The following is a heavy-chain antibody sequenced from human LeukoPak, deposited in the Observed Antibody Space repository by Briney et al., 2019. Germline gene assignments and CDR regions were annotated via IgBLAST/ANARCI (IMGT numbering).Heavy chain of an antibody. CDR2: IFYSGST. J-gene: IGHJ3*02. CDR1: GGSISSGGYS. Sequence: SETLSLTCAVSGGSISSGGYSWHWIRQPPGKGLEWIGYIFYSGSTYYNPSLKSRVSISVDTSKNQFSLRLSSVTAADTAVYFCARNLDAFDIWGQGTMVTVSS. CDR3: ARNLDAFDI. V-gene: IGHV4-30-4*07.